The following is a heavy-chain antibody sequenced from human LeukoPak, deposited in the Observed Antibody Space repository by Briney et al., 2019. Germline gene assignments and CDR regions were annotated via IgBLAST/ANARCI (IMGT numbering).Heavy chain of an antibody. CDR2: ISGSGGST. CDR3: AGAAAAFDY. D-gene: IGHD6-13*01. J-gene: IGHJ4*02. V-gene: IGHV3-23*01. Sequence: GGSLRLSCVPSGFSFSNYAMSWVRQAPGKGLEWVSSISGSGGSTHYADSVKGRFTISRDNSKNTVSLQLNTLRTDDTAIYYCAGAAAAFDYWGQGTLVTVSS. CDR1: GFSFSNYA.